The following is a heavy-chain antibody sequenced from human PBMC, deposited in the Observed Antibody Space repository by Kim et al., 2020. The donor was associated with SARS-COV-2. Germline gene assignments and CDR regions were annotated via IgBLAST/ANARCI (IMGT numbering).Heavy chain of an antibody. CDR2: IYYSGST. CDR3: ARGPPDYYDSSGL. V-gene: IGHV4-31*03. CDR1: GGSISSGGYY. D-gene: IGHD3-22*01. Sequence: SETLSLTCTVSGGSISSGGYYWSWIRQHPGKGLEWIGYIYYSGSTYYNPSLKSRVTISVDTSKNQFSLKLSSVTAADTAVYYCARGPPDYYDSSGLWGQGTLVTVSS. J-gene: IGHJ4*02.